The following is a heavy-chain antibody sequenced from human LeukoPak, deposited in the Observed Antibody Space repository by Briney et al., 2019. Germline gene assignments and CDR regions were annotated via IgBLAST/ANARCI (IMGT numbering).Heavy chain of an antibody. CDR2: IYYSGGT. D-gene: IGHD5-18*01. CDR3: ATVDTTMCKDS. V-gene: IGHV4-59*08. Sequence: AETLSLTCTVSAGSVSSYYWSWIRQPPGKGLEWIWDIYYSGGTTYNPSLKSRVTMSVDTYKNQFSLKLSSVTAADTAVYYCATVDTTMCKDSWGQGTLVTVSS. J-gene: IGHJ4*02. CDR1: AGSVSSYY.